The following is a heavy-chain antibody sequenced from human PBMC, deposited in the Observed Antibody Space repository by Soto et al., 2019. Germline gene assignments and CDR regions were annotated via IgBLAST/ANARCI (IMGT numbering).Heavy chain of an antibody. Sequence: EVQLVQSGAEVTKPGESLKISCKASGYSFTDYWIGCVRQMPGKGLEWMGIIYPGDSDTKYSPSFQGQVTMSADKSISTAYLHWNSLKASDTAMYYCARDGLSSSSSFDYWVQGTLVTVSS. CDR1: GYSFTDYW. J-gene: IGHJ4*02. D-gene: IGHD6-6*01. V-gene: IGHV5-51*01. CDR3: ARDGLSSSSSFDY. CDR2: IYPGDSDT.